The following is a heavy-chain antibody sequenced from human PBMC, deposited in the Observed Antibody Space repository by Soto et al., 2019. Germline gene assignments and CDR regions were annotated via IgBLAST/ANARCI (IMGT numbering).Heavy chain of an antibody. V-gene: IGHV1-2*02. CDR1: GYTFTGQY. CDR3: TRVSLAHDAFDI. Sequence: QVQLVQSGAEVKKPGASVKVSCKASGYTFTGQYMHWVRQAPGQGLEWMGWISPNSGGTKYAQKFQGRVTMTRDTSSSTAHMELSRLMSDDTAIYYCTRVSLAHDAFDIWGQGTMVTVSS. J-gene: IGHJ3*02. CDR2: ISPNSGGT.